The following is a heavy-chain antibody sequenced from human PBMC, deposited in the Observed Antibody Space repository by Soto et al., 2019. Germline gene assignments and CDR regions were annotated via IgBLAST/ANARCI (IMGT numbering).Heavy chain of an antibody. CDR1: GYTFTGYY. Sequence: ASVKVSCKASGYTFTGYYMHWVRQAPGQGLEWMGWINPNSGGTNYAQKFQGRVTMTRDTSISTAYMELSRLRSDDTAVYYCARPPIRRPPLEYWGQGTLVTVSS. CDR3: ARPPIRRPPLEY. D-gene: IGHD1-1*01. V-gene: IGHV1-2*02. J-gene: IGHJ4*02. CDR2: INPNSGGT.